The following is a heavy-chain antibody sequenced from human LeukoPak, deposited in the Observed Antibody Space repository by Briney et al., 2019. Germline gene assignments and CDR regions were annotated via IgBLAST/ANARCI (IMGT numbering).Heavy chain of an antibody. CDR1: GGSISSYY. D-gene: IGHD6-13*01. CDR3: ARVEAAAGTPLGYYYYYMDV. Sequence: SETLSLTCTVSGGSISSYYWSWIRQPPGKGLEWIGYIYYSGSTNYNPSLRSRVTISLDTSKNQFSLKLSSVTAADTAVYYCARVEAAAGTPLGYYYYYMDVWGKGTTVTISS. V-gene: IGHV4-59*01. CDR2: IYYSGST. J-gene: IGHJ6*03.